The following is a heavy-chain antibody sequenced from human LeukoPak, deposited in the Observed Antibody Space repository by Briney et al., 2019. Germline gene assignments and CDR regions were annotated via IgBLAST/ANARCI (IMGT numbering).Heavy chain of an antibody. D-gene: IGHD2-21*01. CDR3: ARKHRLSYYYYGMDV. CDR1: GYTFTSYG. CDR2: ISAYNGNT. J-gene: IGHJ6*02. Sequence: GASVKVSCKASGYTFTSYGISWVRQAPGQGLEWMGWISAYNGNTNYAQKLQGRVTMTTDTSTSTAYMELRSLRSDDTAVYYCARKHRLSYYYYGMDVWGQGTTVTVSS. V-gene: IGHV1-18*01.